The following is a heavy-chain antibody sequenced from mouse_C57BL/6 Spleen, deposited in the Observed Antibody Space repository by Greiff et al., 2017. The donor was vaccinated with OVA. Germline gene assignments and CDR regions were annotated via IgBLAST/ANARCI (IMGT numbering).Heavy chain of an antibody. CDR1: GYTFTSYW. D-gene: IGHD1-1*01. V-gene: IGHV1-52*01. J-gene: IGHJ1*03. Sequence: VQLQQPGAELVRPGSSVKLSCKASGYTFTSYWMHWVKQRPIQGLEWIGNIDPSDSETHYNQKFKDKATLTVDKSSSTAYMQLSSLTSEDSAVYYCARDYGSSYGGYFDVWGTGTTVTVSS. CDR3: ARDYGSSYGGYFDV. CDR2: IDPSDSET.